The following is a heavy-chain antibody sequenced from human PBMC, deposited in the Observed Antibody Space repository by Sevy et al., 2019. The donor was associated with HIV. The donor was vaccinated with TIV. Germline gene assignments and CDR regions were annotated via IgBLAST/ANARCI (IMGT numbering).Heavy chain of an antibody. CDR3: ARDRAYSALDY. CDR1: GFTFSDSW. V-gene: IGHV3-7*01. J-gene: IGHJ4*02. CDR2: INEDGSRL. D-gene: IGHD5-18*01. Sequence: GGSLRLSCVAFGFTFSDSWMTWVRQAPGKGLERIAFINEDGSRLGYVDSVRGRFTISRENTKNSLYLQMNSLRAEDTAVYFCARDRAYSALDYWGQGTLVTVSS.